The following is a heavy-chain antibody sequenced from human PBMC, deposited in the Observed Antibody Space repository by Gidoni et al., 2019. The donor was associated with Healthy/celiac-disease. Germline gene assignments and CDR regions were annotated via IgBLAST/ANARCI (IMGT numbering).Heavy chain of an antibody. CDR2: ISYDGSNK. Sequence: QVQLVESGGGVVQPGLSLRLSCAASRFNFSSYGMHWVRQAPGKGLEWGAVISYDGSNKYYADSVKGRFTISRDNSKNTLYLQMNSLRAEDTAVYYCARDGWAAAGDYWGQGTLVTVSS. J-gene: IGHJ4*02. V-gene: IGHV3-30*03. CDR1: RFNFSSYG. D-gene: IGHD6-13*01. CDR3: ARDGWAAAGDY.